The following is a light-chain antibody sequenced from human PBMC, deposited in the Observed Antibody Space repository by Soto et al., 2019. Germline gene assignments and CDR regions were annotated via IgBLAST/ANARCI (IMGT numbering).Light chain of an antibody. V-gene: IGKV3-11*01. CDR2: DAS. CDR1: QSVSSY. CDR3: HQYGGSPQT. Sequence: EIVLTQSPATLSLSPGERATLSCRASQSVSSYLAWYQQKPGQAPRLLIYDASNRATGIPARFSGSGSGTDFTLTISRLEPEDFAVYYCHQYGGSPQTFGQGTKVDIK. J-gene: IGKJ1*01.